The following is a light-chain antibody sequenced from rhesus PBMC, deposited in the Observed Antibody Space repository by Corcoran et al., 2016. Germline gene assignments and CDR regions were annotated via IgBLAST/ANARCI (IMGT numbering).Light chain of an antibody. CDR1: QGISTW. J-gene: IGKJ2*01. Sequence: DIQMTQSPSSLSASVGDTVTITCRGSQGISTWLAWYQQKTGKAPKVRIYKASRLQRGFPSRFSGSGSGTDFTFTISSLQSEDFATYYCQQYTSRPYSFGQGTKVEIK. CDR2: KAS. CDR3: QQYTSRPYS. V-gene: IGKV1-22*01.